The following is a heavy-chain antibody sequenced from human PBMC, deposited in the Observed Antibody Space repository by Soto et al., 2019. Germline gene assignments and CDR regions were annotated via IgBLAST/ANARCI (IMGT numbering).Heavy chain of an antibody. CDR2: IYPGDSDT. CDR1: GYSFTTFW. V-gene: IGHV5-51*01. J-gene: IGHJ6*03. CDR3: ARSPPVMGNFYYYMDV. D-gene: IGHD3-16*01. Sequence: GESLKISCKGSGYSFTTFWIAWVRQMPGKGLEWMGIIYPGDSDTRYSPSVQGQVTISADKSISTAYLQWSSLKASDTAMYYCARSPPVMGNFYYYMDVWGKGTTVTVSS.